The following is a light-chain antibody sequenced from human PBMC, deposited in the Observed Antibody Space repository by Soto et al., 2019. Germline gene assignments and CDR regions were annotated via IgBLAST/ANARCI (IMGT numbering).Light chain of an antibody. V-gene: IGLV2-14*01. Sequence: QAARTQPSSVSGAAGRSITISCTGTSSDVGGYNYVSWYQQHPGKAPKLMIYDVSNRPSGVSNRFSGSKSGNTASLTISGLQAEDEADYYCSSYTSSSTYVFGTGTKVTVL. CDR3: SSYTSSSTYV. CDR2: DVS. CDR1: SSDVGGYNY. J-gene: IGLJ1*01.